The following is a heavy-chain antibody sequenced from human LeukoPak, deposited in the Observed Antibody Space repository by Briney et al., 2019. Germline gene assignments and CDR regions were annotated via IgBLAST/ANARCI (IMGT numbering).Heavy chain of an antibody. Sequence: PGGSLRLSCAASGFTFSSYAMHWVRQAPGKGLEYVSAISSNGGSTYYANSVKGRFTISRDNSKNTLYLQMGSLRAEDMAVYYCARRAEAVAGYYYYYYMDVWGKGTTVTVSS. CDR2: ISSNGGST. CDR1: GFTFSSYA. D-gene: IGHD6-19*01. J-gene: IGHJ6*03. V-gene: IGHV3-64*01. CDR3: ARRAEAVAGYYYYYYMDV.